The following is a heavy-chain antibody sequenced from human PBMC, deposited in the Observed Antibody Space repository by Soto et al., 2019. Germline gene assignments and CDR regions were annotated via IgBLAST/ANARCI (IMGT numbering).Heavy chain of an antibody. CDR1: GYSFTSYG. Sequence: GESLKISWQGSGYSFTSYGSGWVRQMRGKGLEWMGIMYPGDSDTRYSPSFQGQVTISADKSISTAYLKWSTLKPSDTAMYYCARHGVRVSYHLHWFDPWGQGTLVTVSS. CDR3: ARHGVRVSYHLHWFDP. J-gene: IGHJ5*02. D-gene: IGHD3-10*02. CDR2: MYPGDSDT. V-gene: IGHV5-51*01.